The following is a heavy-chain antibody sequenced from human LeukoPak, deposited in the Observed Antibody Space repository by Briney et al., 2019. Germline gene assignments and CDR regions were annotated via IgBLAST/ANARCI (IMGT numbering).Heavy chain of an antibody. CDR2: IGYDGSNK. V-gene: IGHV3-33*01. J-gene: IGHJ6*02. CDR3: ARDPYIAAAGLYYYGMDV. CDR1: GFTFSSYG. D-gene: IGHD6-13*01. Sequence: PGGSLRLSCAASGFTFSSYGMHWVRRAPGKGLEWVAVIGYDGSNKYYADSVKGRFTISRDNSKNTLYLQMNSLRAEDTAVYYCARDPYIAAAGLYYYGMDVWGQGTTVTVSS.